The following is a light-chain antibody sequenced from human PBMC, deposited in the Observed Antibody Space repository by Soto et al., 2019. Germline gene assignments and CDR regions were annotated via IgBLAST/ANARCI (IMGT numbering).Light chain of an antibody. CDR1: SSDIGGYKY. V-gene: IGLV2-14*03. Sequence: QSALTQPASVSGSPGQSISISCTGSSSDIGGYKYVSWCQQHPGKAPKTMIYDVSNRPSGVSNRFSGSKSGNTASLTISGLQAEDEADYYCSSYTTSGTWVFGGGTQLTVL. J-gene: IGLJ3*02. CDR3: SSYTTSGTWV. CDR2: DVS.